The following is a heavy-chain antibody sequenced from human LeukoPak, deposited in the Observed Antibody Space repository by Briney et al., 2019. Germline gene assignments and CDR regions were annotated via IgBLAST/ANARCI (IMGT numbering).Heavy chain of an antibody. CDR1: GGSFSGYY. Sequence: SETLSLTCAVYGGSFSGYYWSWIRQPPGKGLEWIGEINHSGSTNYNPSLKSRVTISVDTSKNQFSLKLSSVTASDTAVYYCARASYGVSNLFDYWGQGILVTVSP. CDR3: ARASYGVSNLFDY. J-gene: IGHJ4*02. V-gene: IGHV4-34*01. D-gene: IGHD4-17*01. CDR2: INHSGST.